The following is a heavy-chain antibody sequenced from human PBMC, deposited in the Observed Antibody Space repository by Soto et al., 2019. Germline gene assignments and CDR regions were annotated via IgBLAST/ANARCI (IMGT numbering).Heavy chain of an antibody. CDR2: IYPYGSET. V-gene: IGHV5-51*06. J-gene: IGHJ6*02. CDR3: ARISPSYPYFYYGMDV. Sequence: GESLKISCEGSGYSFVTHWIGWVRQMPGKGLEWIGIIYPYGSETTYSPAFQGHVTISADKSTNTAYLQWSSLKASDTAIYYCARISPSYPYFYYGMDVWSQGTTVTVSS. D-gene: IGHD3-10*01. CDR1: GYSFVTHW.